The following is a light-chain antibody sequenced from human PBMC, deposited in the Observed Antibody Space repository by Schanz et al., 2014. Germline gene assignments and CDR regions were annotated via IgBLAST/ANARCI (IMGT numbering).Light chain of an antibody. CDR1: SSNIGSHV. Sequence: QSVLTQPPSVSGTPGQRVTISCSGNSSNIGSHVVNWYQQVPPAAPKLLIYSDNQRPSGVPDRFSGFKSGTSASLAISGLQSEDEADYYCAAWDKSLHGEFFGGGTKLTVL. V-gene: IGLV1-44*01. J-gene: IGLJ2*01. CDR2: SDN. CDR3: AAWDKSLHGEF.